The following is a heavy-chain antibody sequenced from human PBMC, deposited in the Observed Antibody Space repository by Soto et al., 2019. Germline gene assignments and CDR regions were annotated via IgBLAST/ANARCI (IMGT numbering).Heavy chain of an antibody. D-gene: IGHD3-9*01. CDR2: IYYSGST. V-gene: IGHV4-39*01. Sequence: QLQLQESGPGLVKPSETLSLTCTVSGGSISSSSYYWGWIRQPPGKGLEWIGSIYYSGSTYYNPPLKSRVTISVDTSKNQFSLKLSSVTAADTAVYYCARHVTRSWYYDILTGEIDYWGQGTLVTVSS. J-gene: IGHJ4*02. CDR3: ARHVTRSWYYDILTGEIDY. CDR1: GGSISSSSYY.